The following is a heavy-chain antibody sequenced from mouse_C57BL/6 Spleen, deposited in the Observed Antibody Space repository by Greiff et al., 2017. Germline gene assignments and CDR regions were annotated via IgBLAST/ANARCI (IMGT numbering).Heavy chain of an antibody. CDR2: ISDGGSYT. J-gene: IGHJ3*01. Sequence: DVMLVESGGGLVKPGGSLKLSCAASGFTFSSYAMSWVRQTPEKRLEWVATISDGGSYTYYPDNVKGRFTISRDNAKNNLYLQMSHLKSEDTAMFYWARGVPFAYWGQGTLVTVSA. V-gene: IGHV5-4*03. CDR1: GFTFSSYA. CDR3: ARGVPFAY. D-gene: IGHD5-1*01.